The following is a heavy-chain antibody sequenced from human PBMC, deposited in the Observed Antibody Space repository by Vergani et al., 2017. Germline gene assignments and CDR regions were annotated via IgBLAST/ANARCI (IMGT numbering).Heavy chain of an antibody. D-gene: IGHD1-26*01. J-gene: IGHJ4*02. CDR2: ISGSGGST. Sequence: EVQLVESGGGLVQPGGSLRLSCAASGFTVSSNYMSWVRQAPGKGLEWVSAISGSGGSTYYADSVKGRFTISRDNSKNTLYLQMNSLRAEDTAVYYCASRTWSGSLDYWGQGTLVTVSS. CDR1: GFTVSSNY. V-gene: IGHV3-23*04. CDR3: ASRTWSGSLDY.